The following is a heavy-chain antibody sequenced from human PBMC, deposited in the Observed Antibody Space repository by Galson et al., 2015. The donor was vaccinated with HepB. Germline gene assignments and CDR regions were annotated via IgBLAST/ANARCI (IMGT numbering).Heavy chain of an antibody. CDR1: GFNFNNAW. CDR3: STLSSTYYDFWSAYYVEGGSDY. D-gene: IGHD3-3*01. Sequence: SLRLSCAASGFNFNNAWMSWVRQAPGKGLEWVGRIQSGTHNGTTDYAAPVKGRFTISRDDSKNTLFLQMNSLKTEDTAVYYCSTLSSTYYDFWSAYYVEGGSDYWGQGTLVTVSS. V-gene: IGHV3-15*01. CDR2: IQSGTHNGTT. J-gene: IGHJ4*02.